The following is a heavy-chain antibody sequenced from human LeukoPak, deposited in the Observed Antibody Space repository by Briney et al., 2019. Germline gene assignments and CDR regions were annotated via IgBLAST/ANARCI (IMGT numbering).Heavy chain of an antibody. CDR2: IGMVDDT. D-gene: IGHD3-10*01. J-gene: IGHJ4*02. Sequence: AGGSLRLSCTASGFMFNNFGLSGVRQPPGKGVEWVSAIGMVDDTYYADTVRGRFTISRDNSKNTLLLQMNSRSAADTAIYFCAKGFYGSGSSYFDAWGQGTLVFVSS. CDR1: GFMFNNFG. V-gene: IGHV3-23*01. CDR3: AKGFYGSGSSYFDA.